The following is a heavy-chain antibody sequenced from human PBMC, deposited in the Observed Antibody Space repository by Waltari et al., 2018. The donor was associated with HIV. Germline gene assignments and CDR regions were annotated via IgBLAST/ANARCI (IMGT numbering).Heavy chain of an antibody. CDR3: AKDIFPTTVTTSPFDY. CDR2: ISWNSGSI. CDR1: GFTFDDYA. Sequence: EVQLVESGGGLVQPGRSLRLSCAASGFTFDDYAMLWVRQAPGKGLEWVSGISWNSGSIGYADSVKGRFTISRDNAKNSLYLQMNSLRAEDTALYYCAKDIFPTTVTTSPFDYWGQGTLVTVSS. D-gene: IGHD4-17*01. J-gene: IGHJ4*02. V-gene: IGHV3-9*01.